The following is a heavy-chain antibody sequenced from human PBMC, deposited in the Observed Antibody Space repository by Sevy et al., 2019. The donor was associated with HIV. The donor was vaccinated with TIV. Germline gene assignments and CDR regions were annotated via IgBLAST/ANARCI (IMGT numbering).Heavy chain of an antibody. Sequence: GGSLRLSCAASGFTFSDHYMEWVRQAPGKGLEWVGRIRNKADSYTTEYAASVKGRFTISRDDSKNSLYLLMNSLKTEGPAVYYCATHAGIAAAGRVFDYWGQGTLVTVSS. J-gene: IGHJ4*02. CDR2: IRNKADSYTT. CDR1: GFTFSDHY. CDR3: ATHAGIAAAGRVFDY. V-gene: IGHV3-72*01. D-gene: IGHD6-13*01.